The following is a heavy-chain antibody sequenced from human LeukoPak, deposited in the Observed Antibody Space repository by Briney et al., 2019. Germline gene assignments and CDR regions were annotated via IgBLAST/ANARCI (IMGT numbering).Heavy chain of an antibody. J-gene: IGHJ6*03. CDR3: ARGNGAFDTYYYFDMDV. CDR2: INHSGST. Sequence: SETLSLTCAVHGGSFRGYYWTWIRQPPGKGLEWIGEINHSGSTNYNPSLKSPVTISVDTSKNQFSLKLSSVTAADTAVYYCARGNGAFDTYYYFDMDVWGKGTTVTVSS. D-gene: IGHD2-8*01. CDR1: GGSFRGYY. V-gene: IGHV4-34*01.